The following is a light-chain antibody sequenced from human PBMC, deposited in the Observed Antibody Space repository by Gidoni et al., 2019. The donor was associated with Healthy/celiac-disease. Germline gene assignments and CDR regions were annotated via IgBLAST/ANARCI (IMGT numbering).Light chain of an antibody. Sequence: DIQMTQSPSSLSAYVGDRVTITCRASQSISSYLNWYQQKPGKAPKLLIYAASSLQSGVPSMFSGSGSGTDFTLTISSLQPEDFATYYCQQSYSTPPTFGQGTKVEIK. V-gene: IGKV1-39*01. J-gene: IGKJ1*01. CDR3: QQSYSTPPT. CDR2: AAS. CDR1: QSISSY.